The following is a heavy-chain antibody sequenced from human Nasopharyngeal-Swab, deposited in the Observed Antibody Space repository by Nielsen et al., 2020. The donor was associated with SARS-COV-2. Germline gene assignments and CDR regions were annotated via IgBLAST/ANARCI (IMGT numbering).Heavy chain of an antibody. Sequence: WIRQPPGKGLEWVANIKEDGSEKNYVDSVKGRFTISRDNAKNSLYLQMNSLRADDTAVYYCARLGSSSWYANWFDPWGQGTLVTVSS. D-gene: IGHD6-13*01. J-gene: IGHJ5*02. CDR3: ARLGSSSWYANWFDP. V-gene: IGHV3-7*01. CDR2: IKEDGSEK.